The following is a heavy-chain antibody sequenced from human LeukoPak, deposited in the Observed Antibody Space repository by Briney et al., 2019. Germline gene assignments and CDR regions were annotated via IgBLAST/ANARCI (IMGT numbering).Heavy chain of an antibody. V-gene: IGHV3-74*01. CDR2: INSDGSST. Sequence: GGSLRLSCAASGFTFSSYWMHWVRQAPGKGLVWVSRINSDGSSTSYADSVKGRFTISRDTSKNTLYLQMNSLRAGDTAVYYCAREPPSGLNAFDIWGQGTMVTVSS. J-gene: IGHJ3*02. CDR1: GFTFSSYW. CDR3: AREPPSGLNAFDI. D-gene: IGHD3-22*01.